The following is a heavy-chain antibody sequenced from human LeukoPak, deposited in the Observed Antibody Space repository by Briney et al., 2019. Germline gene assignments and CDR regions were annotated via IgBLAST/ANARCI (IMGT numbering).Heavy chain of an antibody. CDR2: IYPDDSDT. CDR3: ARQRGYRMTKDGFDV. V-gene: IGHV5-51*01. Sequence: GESLKISCKHSEYSFPNYCIGWVRQMPGKGLEWMGIIYPDDSDTRYSPSFQGQVTISADKSTNTAYLQWSSLKASDTGMYYCARQRGYRMTKDGFDVWGQGTMVTVSS. J-gene: IGHJ3*01. D-gene: IGHD2-2*03. CDR1: EYSFPNYC.